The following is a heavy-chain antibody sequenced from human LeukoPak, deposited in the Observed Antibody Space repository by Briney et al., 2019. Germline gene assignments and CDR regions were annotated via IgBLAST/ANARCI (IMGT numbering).Heavy chain of an antibody. V-gene: IGHV4-39*07. CDR3: ARDGRLNPYYYMDV. CDR1: GGSISSSSYY. CDR2: IYYSGST. Sequence: SETLSLTCTVSGGSISSSSYYWGWIRQPPGKGLEWIGSIYYSGSTYYNPSLKSRVTISVDTSKNQFSLKLSSVTAADTAMYYCARDGRLNPYYYMDVWGKGTTVTVSS. D-gene: IGHD1-1*01. J-gene: IGHJ6*03.